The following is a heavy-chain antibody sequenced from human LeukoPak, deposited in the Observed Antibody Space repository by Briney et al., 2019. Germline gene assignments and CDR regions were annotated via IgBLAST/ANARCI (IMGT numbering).Heavy chain of an antibody. CDR3: ARDGHGVPLDY. D-gene: IGHD4-17*01. CDR1: GFTFSSYW. Sequence: GGSLRLSCAASGFTFSSYWMSWVRQAPGKGLEWVANIKQDGSEKHYVDSVKGRLTISRDNAKNLLYLQMNSLRAEDTALYYCARDGHGVPLDYWGQGTLVTVSP. V-gene: IGHV3-7*01. CDR2: IKQDGSEK. J-gene: IGHJ4*02.